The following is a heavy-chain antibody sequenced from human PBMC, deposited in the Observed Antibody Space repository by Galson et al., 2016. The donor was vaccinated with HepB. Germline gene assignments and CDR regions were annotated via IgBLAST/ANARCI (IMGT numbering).Heavy chain of an antibody. Sequence: SLRLSCAASGFTFSRYAMHWVRQAPGKGLEYVSAISSNGGSTYYADSVKGRFTISRDNSKNTLYLQMNSLRAEDTAVYYCASRGGVDYWGQGTLVTVSS. J-gene: IGHJ4*02. CDR3: ASRGGVDY. V-gene: IGHV3-64*04. CDR1: GFTFSRYA. CDR2: ISSNGGST.